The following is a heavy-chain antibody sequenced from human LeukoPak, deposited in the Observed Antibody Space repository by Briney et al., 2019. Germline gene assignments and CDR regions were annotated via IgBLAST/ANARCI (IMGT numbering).Heavy chain of an antibody. V-gene: IGHV4-4*07. CDR1: GGSISSYY. CDR2: IYTSGST. Sequence: SETLSLTCTVSGGSISSYYWSWIRQPAGKGLEWIGRIYTSGSTNYNPSLKSRVTMSVDTSKNQFSLKLSSVTAADTAVYYCARDYYDSSGYYYVNWFDPWGQGTLVTVSS. J-gene: IGHJ5*02. D-gene: IGHD3-22*01. CDR3: ARDYYDSSGYYYVNWFDP.